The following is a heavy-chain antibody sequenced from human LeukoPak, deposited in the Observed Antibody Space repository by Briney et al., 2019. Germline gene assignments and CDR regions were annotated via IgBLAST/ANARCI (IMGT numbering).Heavy chain of an antibody. Sequence: SETLSLTCTVSGGSISSYYWSWIRQPAGKGLEWIGRIYTSGSTNYNPSLKSRVTMSVDTSKNQFSLKLSSVTAADTAVYYWARDAFCSSTSCYYYYYYMDVWGKGTTVTVSS. CDR3: ARDAFCSSTSCYYYYYYMDV. V-gene: IGHV4-4*07. J-gene: IGHJ6*03. CDR2: IYTSGST. D-gene: IGHD2-2*01. CDR1: GGSISSYY.